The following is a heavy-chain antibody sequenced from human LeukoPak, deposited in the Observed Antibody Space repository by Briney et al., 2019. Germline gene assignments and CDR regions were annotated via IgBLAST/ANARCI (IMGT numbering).Heavy chain of an antibody. J-gene: IGHJ4*02. CDR1: GFTFSSYE. Sequence: GGSLRLSCAASGFTFSSYEMNWVRQAPGKGLEWVANIKQDGSEKYYVDSVKGRFTISRDNAKNSLYLQMNSLRAEDTAVYYCARVGRGYSYGYWGQGTLVTVSS. CDR3: ARVGRGYSYGY. V-gene: IGHV3-7*01. D-gene: IGHD5-18*01. CDR2: IKQDGSEK.